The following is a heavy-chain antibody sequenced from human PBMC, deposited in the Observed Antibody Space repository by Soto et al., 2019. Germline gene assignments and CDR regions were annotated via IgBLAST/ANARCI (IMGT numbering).Heavy chain of an antibody. D-gene: IGHD3-3*01. J-gene: IGHJ4*02. CDR3: ARWSYLDY. V-gene: IGHV3-23*01. Sequence: GSLRLSCVASGFSFGSYALTWVRQAPGKGLEWVSTISGSDGKTFYADAVKGRFSISRDISQSTLYLQMNSLRADDTAIYYCARWSYLDYWGQGTRVPVSS. CDR2: ISGSDGKT. CDR1: GFSFGSYA.